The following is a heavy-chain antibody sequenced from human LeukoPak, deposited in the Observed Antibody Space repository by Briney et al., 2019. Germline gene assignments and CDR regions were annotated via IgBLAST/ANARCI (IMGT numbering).Heavy chain of an antibody. CDR1: GFTFSSSE. J-gene: IGHJ4*02. CDR2: ISSSGSTI. V-gene: IGHV3-48*03. Sequence: PGGSLRLSCAASGFTFSSSEMNWVRQAPGKGLEWVSYISSSGSTIYYADSVKGRFTISRDNAKNSLYLQMNSLRAEDTAVYYCARWKYYASGSYRASDYWGQGTLVTVSS. CDR3: ARWKYYASGSYRASDY. D-gene: IGHD3-10*01.